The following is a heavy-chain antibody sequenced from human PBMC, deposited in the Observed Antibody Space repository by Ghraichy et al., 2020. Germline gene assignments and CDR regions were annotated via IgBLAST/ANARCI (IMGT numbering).Heavy chain of an antibody. V-gene: IGHV4-59*02. J-gene: IGHJ6*02. CDR1: GGSVSSYY. Sequence: SETLSLTCTVSGGSVSSYYWSWIRQPSGKGLEWIGYIHYSGSTDYNPSLKSRVTISIDTSKNQFSLRLTSVTAADTAVYFCAGGNGYYYYYYGLNVWGRGTTVTVSS. D-gene: IGHD4-23*01. CDR3: AGGNGYYYYYYGLNV. CDR2: IHYSGST.